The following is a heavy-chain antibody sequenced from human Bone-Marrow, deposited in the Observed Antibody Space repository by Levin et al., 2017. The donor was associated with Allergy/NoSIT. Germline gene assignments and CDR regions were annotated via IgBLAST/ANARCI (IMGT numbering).Heavy chain of an antibody. CDR3: ARDTYYGSGSYSDY. D-gene: IGHD3-10*01. J-gene: IGHJ4*02. Sequence: GGSLRLSCAASGFTFSSYWMSWVRQAPGKGLEWVANIKQDGSEKYYVDSVKGRFTISRDNAKNSLYLQMNSLRAEDTAVYYCARDTYYGSGSYSDYWGQGTLVTVSS. CDR2: IKQDGSEK. CDR1: GFTFSSYW. V-gene: IGHV3-7*01.